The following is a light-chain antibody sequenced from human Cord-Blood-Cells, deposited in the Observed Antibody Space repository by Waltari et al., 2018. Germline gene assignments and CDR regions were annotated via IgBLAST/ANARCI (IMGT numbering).Light chain of an antibody. CDR3: QQSYSTPIT. CDR1: QSISSY. J-gene: IGKJ5*01. CDR2: AAS. Sequence: DIQMTQSPSSLSASVGDRVTITCRASQSISSYLNWYQQKPGKAPKLLIYAASSLQSRVPSRISSSGSGTDFTLTISSLQPEDFATYYCQQSYSTPITFGQGTRLEIK. V-gene: IGKV1-39*01.